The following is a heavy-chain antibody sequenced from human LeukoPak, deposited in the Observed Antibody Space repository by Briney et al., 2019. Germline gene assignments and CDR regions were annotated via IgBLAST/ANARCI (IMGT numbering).Heavy chain of an antibody. CDR3: ARGPYTHYDSSGDYYNWFDP. J-gene: IGHJ5*02. D-gene: IGHD3-22*01. Sequence: ASVKVFCNASGYTFASYDINGVRQATAQGCEGMGGMNLNSGNKGYAQKFQGRDTNSMNTSKSNPQLAQKTETSQYTRVFHCARGPYTHYDSSGDYYNWFDPWGQGTLVTVSS. CDR1: GYTFASYD. V-gene: IGHV1-8*03. CDR2: MNLNSGNK.